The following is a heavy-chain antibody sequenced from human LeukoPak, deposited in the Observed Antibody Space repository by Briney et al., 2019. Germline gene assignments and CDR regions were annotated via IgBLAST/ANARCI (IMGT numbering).Heavy chain of an antibody. CDR1: GDSISSYY. CDR2: VDYSGST. Sequence: SETLSLTCTVSGDSISSYYWTWIRQPPGKGLEWIGYVDYSGSTNYSPSLKSRVTISVDTSKKQFSLRFSSVTAADTAVYYCARDFDGDYYFHYWGQGTLVTVSS. CDR3: ARDFDGDYYFHY. D-gene: IGHD3-10*01. J-gene: IGHJ4*02. V-gene: IGHV4-59*01.